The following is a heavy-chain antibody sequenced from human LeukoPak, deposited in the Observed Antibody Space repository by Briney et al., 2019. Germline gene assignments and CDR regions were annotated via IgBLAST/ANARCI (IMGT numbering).Heavy chain of an antibody. CDR1: GVTFSGYW. D-gene: IGHD6-13*01. CDR2: INSVGTST. V-gene: IGHV3-74*01. J-gene: IGHJ5*02. Sequence: GGSLRLSCAASGVTFSGYWMRWVRQAPGKGLVWVSHINSVGTSTNYADSVKGRFTISRDNAKNTLYLQMNSLRAEDTAVYYCAAGPYSSSWYSSNWFDPWGQGTLVTVSS. CDR3: AAGPYSSSWYSSNWFDP.